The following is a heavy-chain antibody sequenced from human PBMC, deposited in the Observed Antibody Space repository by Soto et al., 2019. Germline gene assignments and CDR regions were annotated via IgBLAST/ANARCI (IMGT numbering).Heavy chain of an antibody. CDR1: GGSLNSYY. V-gene: IGHV4-59*01. Sequence: SETLSLTCTVSGGSLNSYYWTWIRQSPGKGLEWVGYVSSTGSTNYNPSLKSRVTLSLDTSTNEVSLSLTSVTAADAAVYFCARFSPPRKSYDSNPGWFDPWGQGIMVTAPQ. D-gene: IGHD3-22*01. CDR2: VSSTGST. J-gene: IGHJ5*02. CDR3: ARFSPPRKSYDSNPGWFDP.